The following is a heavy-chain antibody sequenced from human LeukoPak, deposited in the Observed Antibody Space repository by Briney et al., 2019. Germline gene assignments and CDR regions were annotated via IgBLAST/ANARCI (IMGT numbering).Heavy chain of an antibody. J-gene: IGHJ4*02. Sequence: GASVKVSCKASGYTFTSYDINWVRQATGQGPEWMGWMNPNSGNTGYAQKFQGRVTMTRNTSISTAYMELSSLRSEDTAVYYCARGGRIAARFPLAYWAQEPLVTVP. D-gene: IGHD6-6*01. V-gene: IGHV1-8*01. CDR1: GYTFTSYD. CDR2: MNPNSGNT. CDR3: ARGGRIAARFPLAY.